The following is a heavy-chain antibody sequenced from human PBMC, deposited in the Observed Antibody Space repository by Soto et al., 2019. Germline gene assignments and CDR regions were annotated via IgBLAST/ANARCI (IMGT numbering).Heavy chain of an antibody. CDR1: GGTFSSDS. CDR3: ARSGGLDRDFNY. D-gene: IGHD2-15*01. V-gene: IGHV1-69*12. J-gene: IGHJ4*02. CDR2: IIPMFDTP. Sequence: QVQLVQSGAEVKKPGSSVKVSCKASGGTFSSDSFSWVRQAPGQGLEWMGGIIPMFDTPIYAQKFQDRVTXXANXSTSTAYMQLSSLRSGDTAVYYCARSGGLDRDFNYWGQGSLVTVSS.